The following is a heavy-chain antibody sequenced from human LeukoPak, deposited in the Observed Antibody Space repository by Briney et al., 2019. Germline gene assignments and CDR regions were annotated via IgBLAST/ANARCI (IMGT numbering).Heavy chain of an antibody. D-gene: IGHD4-17*01. V-gene: IGHV3-21*01. CDR1: GFTFSSYS. CDR2: ISSSSSYI. J-gene: IGHJ6*03. Sequence: GGSLRLSCAASGFTFSSYSMNWVRQAPGKGLEWVSSISSSSSYIYYADSVKGRFTISRDNAKNSLYLQMNSLRAEDTAVYYCARDEDYGDYDYYYMDVWGKGTTVTVSS. CDR3: ARDEDYGDYDYYYMDV.